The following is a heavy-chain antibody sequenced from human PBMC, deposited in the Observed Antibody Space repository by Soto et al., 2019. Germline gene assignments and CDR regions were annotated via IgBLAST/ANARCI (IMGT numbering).Heavy chain of an antibody. V-gene: IGHV3-15*07. Sequence: CTASECTIIDAWGHRIRQKTGKGLEWVGRIKSKTDGGTTDYAAPVKGRFTISRDNSKNSLYLQMNSLRAEDTAVYYCARELSARFLEWLLSSRIDAFDIWGQGTMVTVSS. CDR2: IKSKTDGGTT. D-gene: IGHD3-3*01. CDR3: ARELSARFLEWLLSSRIDAFDI. J-gene: IGHJ3*02. CDR1: ECTIIDAW.